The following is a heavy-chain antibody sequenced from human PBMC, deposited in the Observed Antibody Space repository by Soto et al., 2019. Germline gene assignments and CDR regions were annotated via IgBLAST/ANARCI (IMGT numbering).Heavy chain of an antibody. Sequence: GGSLRLSCAASGFSFSRYGMHWVRQAPCRGLEWVAVIWYDGSNIYYADSVKGRFTISRDNSKDTLDLQMNSLRAEDTAVYYCARDREQWMVGYYLEYWGQGTLVTASS. CDR3: ARDREQWMVGYYLEY. J-gene: IGHJ4*02. V-gene: IGHV3-33*01. D-gene: IGHD6-19*01. CDR2: IWYDGSNI. CDR1: GFSFSRYG.